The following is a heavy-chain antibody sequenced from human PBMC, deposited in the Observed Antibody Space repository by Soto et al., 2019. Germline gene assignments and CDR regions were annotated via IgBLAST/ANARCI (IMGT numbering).Heavy chain of an antibody. D-gene: IGHD4-17*01. CDR1: GFTVSRDY. CDR2: IYTGGST. CDR3: ARAYGGNPALFDP. J-gene: IGHJ5*02. V-gene: IGHV3-53*01. Sequence: QPGGSLRLSCAASGFTVSRDYMSWVRQAPGKGLEWVSVIYTGGSTYYADSVKGRFTFSRDNSKNTLYLQMNSLRAEDTAVYYCARAYGGNPALFDPWGQGTLVTVSS.